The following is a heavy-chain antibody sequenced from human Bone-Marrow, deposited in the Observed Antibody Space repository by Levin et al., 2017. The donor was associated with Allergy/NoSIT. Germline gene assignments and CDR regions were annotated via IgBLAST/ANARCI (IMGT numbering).Heavy chain of an antibody. D-gene: IGHD5-12*01. J-gene: IGHJ4*02. CDR3: ARGGWLEPPDY. Sequence: PGGSLRLSCAASGFTFSSYAMHWVRQAPGKGLEWVAVISYDGSNKYYADSVKGRFTISRDNSKNTLYLQMNSLRAEDTAVYYCARGGWLEPPDYWGQGTLVTVSS. V-gene: IGHV3-30-3*01. CDR2: ISYDGSNK. CDR1: GFTFSSYA.